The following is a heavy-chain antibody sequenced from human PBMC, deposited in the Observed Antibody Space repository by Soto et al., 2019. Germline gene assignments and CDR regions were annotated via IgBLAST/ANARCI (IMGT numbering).Heavy chain of an antibody. CDR1: GRTFNNYA. CDR2: IIPTFGTG. D-gene: IGHD3-10*01. V-gene: IGHV1-69*01. J-gene: IGHJ6*02. Sequence: QVLLVQSGPEVKKPGSSVKVSCKASGRTFNNYAINWVRQAPGKGLEWMGGIIPTFGTGNHEQKFQGRVTMTADESTTTAYMELNSLRSEDTAIYYCATFDGTLVRGGRSSPYEMDVWGQGTAVIVSS. CDR3: ATFDGTLVRGGRSSPYEMDV.